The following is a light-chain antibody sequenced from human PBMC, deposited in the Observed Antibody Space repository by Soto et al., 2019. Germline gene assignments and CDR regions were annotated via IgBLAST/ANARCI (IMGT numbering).Light chain of an antibody. J-gene: IGKJ2*01. CDR1: QSIRSY. Sequence: DIQMTQSPSSLSASVGDRVTITCRASQSIRSYLNWYHQKPGKTPQLLIYGASYLQSGAPSRFIGSGSGTHFTLTISSLQPEDFATYYCQQSYTTPYTFGQGTKLEIK. CDR2: GAS. CDR3: QQSYTTPYT. V-gene: IGKV1-39*01.